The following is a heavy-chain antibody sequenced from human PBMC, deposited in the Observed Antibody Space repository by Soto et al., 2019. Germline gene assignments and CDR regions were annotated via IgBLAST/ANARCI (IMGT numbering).Heavy chain of an antibody. CDR3: ARLLIRSGVPSISGAH. V-gene: IGHV4-34*01. D-gene: IGHD2-2*01. CDR1: GGSFSGYY. Sequence: SETLSLTCAVYGGSFSGYYWSWIRQPPGKGLEWIGEINHSGSTNYNPSLKSRVTISVDASKNQFSLKLSSVTAADTAVYYCARLLIRSGVPSISGAHWGQGNLVTVSS. CDR2: INHSGST. J-gene: IGHJ4*02.